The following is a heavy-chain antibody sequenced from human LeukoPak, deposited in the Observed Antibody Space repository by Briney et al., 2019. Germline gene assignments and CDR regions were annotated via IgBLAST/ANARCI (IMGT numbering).Heavy chain of an antibody. CDR3: ARDAREGYSGYDFFDY. CDR1: GGSISSYY. CDR2: IYTSGST. J-gene: IGHJ4*02. D-gene: IGHD5-12*01. V-gene: IGHV4-4*07. Sequence: SETLSLTCTVSGGSISSYYWSWIRQPAGKGLEWIGRIYTSGSTNHNPSLKSRVTMSVDTSKNQFSLKLSSVTAADTAVYYCARDAREGYSGYDFFDYWGQGTLVTVSS.